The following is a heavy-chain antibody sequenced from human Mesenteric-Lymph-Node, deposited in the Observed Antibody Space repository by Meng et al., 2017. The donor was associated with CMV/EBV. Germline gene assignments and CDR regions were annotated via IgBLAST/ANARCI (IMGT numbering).Heavy chain of an antibody. CDR1: EFTFNTYW. V-gene: IGHV3-7*01. CDR3: TRANRDSKYYAVDV. CDR2: IRQDGSEK. D-gene: IGHD3-22*01. Sequence: GESLKISCAASEFTFNTYWMGWVRQAPGKGLEWVANIRQDGSEKYYVDSVKGRFTISRDNARNSLYLQMNSLRAEDTALYYCTRANRDSKYYAVDVWGQGTTVTVSS. J-gene: IGHJ6*02.